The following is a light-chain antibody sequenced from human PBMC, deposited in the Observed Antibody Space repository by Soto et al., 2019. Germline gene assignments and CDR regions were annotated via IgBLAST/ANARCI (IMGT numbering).Light chain of an antibody. V-gene: IGLV2-11*01. Sequence: QSALTQPRSVSGSPGQSVTISCTGTSSDVGGYYYVSWYQQHPGTAPKLMIYDVSKRPSGVPDRFSGSKSGNTASLTISGLQAEDEADYYCRSYAGSYLDVFGTGTKLTVL. CDR1: SSDVGGYYY. J-gene: IGLJ1*01. CDR3: RSYAGSYLDV. CDR2: DVS.